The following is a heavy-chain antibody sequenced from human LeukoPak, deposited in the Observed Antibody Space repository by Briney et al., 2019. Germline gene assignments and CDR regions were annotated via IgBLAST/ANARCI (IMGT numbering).Heavy chain of an antibody. CDR2: ISAYNGNT. D-gene: IGHD2-2*01. Sequence: ASVKVSCKASGYTFTSYGISWVRQAPGQGLEWMGWISAYNGNTNYAQKLQGRVTMTTDTSTSTAYMELRSLRSDDTAVYYCARRALVVPAADPYGMDVWGKGTTVTVSS. CDR1: GYTFTSYG. CDR3: ARRALVVPAADPYGMDV. V-gene: IGHV1-18*04. J-gene: IGHJ6*04.